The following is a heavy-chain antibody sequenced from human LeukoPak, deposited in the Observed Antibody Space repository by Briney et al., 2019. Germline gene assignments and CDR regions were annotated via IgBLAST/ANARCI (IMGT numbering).Heavy chain of an antibody. CDR3: ARAKRESSTRPWTSGMDV. V-gene: IGHV3-13*01. CDR1: GFTLSDYD. Sequence: GGSLRLSCAASGFTLSDYDIHWVRQAIGKGLDWVSGLGSAGDKYHAGSERGRFTISREDAENSVYLQMNGLRPEDTAIYYCARAKRESSTRPWTSGMDVWGQGTTVTVSS. J-gene: IGHJ6*02. CDR2: LGSAGDK. D-gene: IGHD3/OR15-3a*01.